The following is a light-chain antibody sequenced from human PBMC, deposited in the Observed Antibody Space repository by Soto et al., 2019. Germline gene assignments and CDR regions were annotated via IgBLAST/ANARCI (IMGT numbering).Light chain of an antibody. CDR1: QSISSW. CDR3: QQYNSPST. V-gene: IGKV1-5*01. CDR2: DAS. J-gene: IGKJ1*01. Sequence: DIQMTQSPSTLSASVGDRVTITCRASQSISSWLAWYQQKPGKAPKLLTYDASTLESGVPSRFSGSGSGTEFTLTISCLQPDDFATYYCQQYNSPSTFGQGTKVEIK.